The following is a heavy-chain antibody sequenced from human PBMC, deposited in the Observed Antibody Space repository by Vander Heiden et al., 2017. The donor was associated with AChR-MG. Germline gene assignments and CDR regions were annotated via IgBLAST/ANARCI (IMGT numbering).Heavy chain of an antibody. CDR3: ARESLIISHFHWFDP. V-gene: IGHV3-21*06. Sequence: EVQRVGSGGGLARPGRSVRLSCAAQPFLSGSYTMNWVRQAPGKGLDWVSSISGSSNHIYYGDSVKGRFTVSRDNARNSLYLQRHALRAEDTAVYFCARESLIISHFHWFDPWGQGTLVTVSS. CDR2: ISGSSNHI. D-gene: IGHD3-3*02. J-gene: IGHJ5*02. CDR1: PFLSGSYT.